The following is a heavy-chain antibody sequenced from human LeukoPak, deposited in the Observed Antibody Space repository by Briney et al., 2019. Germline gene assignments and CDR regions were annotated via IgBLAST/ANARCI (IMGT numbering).Heavy chain of an antibody. CDR2: ISSRGDST. CDR1: GFIFSNYA. Sequence: GGSLILSCAASGFIFSNYAMSWVRQVPGRGLEWVSTISSRGDSTYVADSVKGRFTISRDNSKNSLYLQMNTVGAEDTAVYYCVKGPRPDITVAHTVENWGQGTLVNVSS. J-gene: IGHJ4*02. CDR3: VKGPRPDITVAHTVEN. V-gene: IGHV3-23*01. D-gene: IGHD6-19*01.